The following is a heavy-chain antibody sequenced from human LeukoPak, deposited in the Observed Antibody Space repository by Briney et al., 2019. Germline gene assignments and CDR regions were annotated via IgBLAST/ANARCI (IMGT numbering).Heavy chain of an antibody. CDR1: GFSFSSYW. J-gene: IGHJ4*02. Sequence: GRSLRLSCAASGFSFSSYWMHWVRQAPGKGLVWVSRISSDGRTTSYADSVKGRFTISRDNAKNTLYLQMNSLRAEDTAVYYCLRGYCSSTSCPTLYYYWGQGTLVTVSS. CDR2: ISSDGRTT. CDR3: LRGYCSSTSCPTLYYY. V-gene: IGHV3-74*01. D-gene: IGHD2-2*01.